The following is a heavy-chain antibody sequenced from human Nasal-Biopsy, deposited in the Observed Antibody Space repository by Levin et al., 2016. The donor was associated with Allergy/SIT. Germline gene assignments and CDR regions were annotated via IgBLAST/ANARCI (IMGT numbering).Heavy chain of an antibody. CDR3: ATRPLGDCRGNSCSGFDY. J-gene: IGHJ4*02. D-gene: IGHD2-15*01. CDR1: GFSFRSYA. Sequence: GESLKISCAASGFSFRSYAMIWLRQAPGKGLEWVSATGFSGTNTYYADSVRGRFTISRDNSRNTLYLQMNSLRVEDTATYFCATRPLGDCRGNSCSGFDYWGRGTLVTVSS. V-gene: IGHV3-23*05. CDR2: TGFSGTNT.